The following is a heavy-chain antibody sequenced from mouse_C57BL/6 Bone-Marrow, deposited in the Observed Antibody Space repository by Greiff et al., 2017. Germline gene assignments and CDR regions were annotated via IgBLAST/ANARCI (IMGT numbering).Heavy chain of an antibody. V-gene: IGHV1-81*01. J-gene: IGHJ2*01. CDR2: IYPRSGNT. CDR1: GYTFTSYG. CDR3: ARDVGSSYYFDY. D-gene: IGHD1-1*01. Sequence: VQLQQSGAELARPGASVKLSCKASGYTFTSYGISWVKQRTGQGLEWIGEIYPRSGNTYYNEKFKGKATLTADKSSSTAYMELRSLTSEDSAVYFCARDVGSSYYFDYWGQGTTLTVSS.